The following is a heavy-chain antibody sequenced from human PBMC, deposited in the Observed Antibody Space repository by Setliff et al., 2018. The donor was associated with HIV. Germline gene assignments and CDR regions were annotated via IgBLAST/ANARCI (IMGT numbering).Heavy chain of an antibody. CDR3: AKGAGFYGDYTFDH. V-gene: IGHV4-59*11. Sequence: PSETLSLTCTVSGPSINIHYWSWIRQSPGKAFEWIGYIYSTGSTNYNPSLQSRVTTSMVASRNQFSLKVTSVTAADTAVYYCAKGAGFYGDYTFDHWGQGRQVTSPQ. J-gene: IGHJ4*02. CDR2: IYSTGST. D-gene: IGHD4-17*01. CDR1: GPSINIHY.